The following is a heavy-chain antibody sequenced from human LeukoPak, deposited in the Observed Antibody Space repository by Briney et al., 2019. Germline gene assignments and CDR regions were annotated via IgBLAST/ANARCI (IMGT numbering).Heavy chain of an antibody. J-gene: IGHJ4*02. CDR1: GGSFSGYY. Sequence: PSETLSLTCAVYGGSFSGYYWSWIRQPPGKGLEWIGEINHSGSTNYNPSLKSRVTISVDTSKNQFSLKLSSVTAADTAVYYCARAPRDYGGNSGLWGQGTLVTVSS. D-gene: IGHD4-23*01. CDR3: ARAPRDYGGNSGL. V-gene: IGHV4-34*01. CDR2: INHSGST.